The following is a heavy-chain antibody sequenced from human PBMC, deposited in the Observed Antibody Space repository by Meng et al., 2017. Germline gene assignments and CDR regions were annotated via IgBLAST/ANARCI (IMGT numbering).Heavy chain of an antibody. V-gene: IGHV4-34*01. Sequence: SETLSLTCAVYGGSFSGYYWSWIRQPPGKGLEWIGEINHSGSTNYNPSLKSRVTISVDTSKNQFSLKLSSVTAADTAVYYCARGDRGGWAHSGYVVKPYYYYYGMDVWGQGTTVTVSS. CDR2: INHSGST. CDR1: GGSFSGYY. CDR3: ARGDRGGWAHSGYVVKPYYYYYGMDV. D-gene: IGHD5-12*01. J-gene: IGHJ6*02.